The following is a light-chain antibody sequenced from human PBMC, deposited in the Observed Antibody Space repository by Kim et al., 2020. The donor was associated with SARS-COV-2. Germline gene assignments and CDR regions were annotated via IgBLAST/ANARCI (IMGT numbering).Light chain of an antibody. CDR3: QHYNSVPYT. CDR1: QDIYTW. J-gene: IGKJ2*01. CDR2: RAS. Sequence: DIRTTQSPSTLSASVGDRVTITCRASQDIYTWLAWYQQKPGKAPKLLIYRASTLESGVPSTFTGSGSATEFILTITDLQPDDFATCYCQHYNSVPYTFGQGTKLVI. V-gene: IGKV1-5*03.